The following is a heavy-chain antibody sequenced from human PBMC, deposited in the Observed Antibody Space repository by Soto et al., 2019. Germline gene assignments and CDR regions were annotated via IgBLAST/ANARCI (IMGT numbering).Heavy chain of an antibody. V-gene: IGHV4-39*01. CDR3: AIARSGDRRFDS. J-gene: IGHJ4*02. CDR1: GDSISSSSYY. D-gene: IGHD2-21*02. Sequence: QLQLQESGPGLVKPSETLSLTCTVSGDSISSSSYYWDWIRQPPGKGLEWIGSIYYSGSTYYNPSLKSRVTISVDTSKNQFYLKLSSVTAADTAVYYCAIARSGDRRFDSWGQGALVTVSS. CDR2: IYYSGST.